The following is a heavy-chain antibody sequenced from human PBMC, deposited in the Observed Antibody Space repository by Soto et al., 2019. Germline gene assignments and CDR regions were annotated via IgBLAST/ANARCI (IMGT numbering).Heavy chain of an antibody. V-gene: IGHV4-31*03. J-gene: IGHJ3*02. Sequence: QVQLQESGPGLVKPSQTLSLTCTVSGGSISSGDYYWIWIRHHPGKGLEWIGYIYSSGSTYYNPSLRSRVTISADTSKNQFSLKLSSVTAADTAVYYCVRDYDYDSSRNDAFDIWGQGTMVTVSS. D-gene: IGHD3-22*01. CDR2: IYSSGST. CDR1: GGSISSGDYY. CDR3: VRDYDYDSSRNDAFDI.